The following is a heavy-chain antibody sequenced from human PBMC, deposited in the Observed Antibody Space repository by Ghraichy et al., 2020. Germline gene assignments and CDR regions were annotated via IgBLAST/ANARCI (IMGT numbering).Heavy chain of an antibody. D-gene: IGHD3-22*01. Sequence: GGSLRLSCAASGFTFSSYDMHWVRQATGKGLEWVSAIGTAGDTYYPGSVKGRFTISRENAKNSSYLQMNSLRAGDTAVYYCARGEQYYDSRGSDAGAFDIWSQGTMVTVSS. CDR1: GFTFSSYD. CDR2: IGTAGDT. V-gene: IGHV3-13*01. CDR3: ARGEQYYDSRGSDAGAFDI. J-gene: IGHJ3*02.